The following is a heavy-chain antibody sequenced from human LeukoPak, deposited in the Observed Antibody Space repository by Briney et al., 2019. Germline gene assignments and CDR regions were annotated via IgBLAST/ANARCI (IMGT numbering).Heavy chain of an antibody. Sequence: GGSLRLSCAASGFTFSSYSMNWVRQAPGKGLEWVSSISSSSSYIYYADSVKGRFTISRDNAKNSLYLQMNSLRAEDTAVYYCAKNGVYCDVHCPADSWGQGTLVTVSS. CDR2: ISSSSSYI. V-gene: IGHV3-21*01. CDR1: GFTFSSYS. J-gene: IGHJ5*01. D-gene: IGHD2-21*02. CDR3: AKNGVYCDVHCPADS.